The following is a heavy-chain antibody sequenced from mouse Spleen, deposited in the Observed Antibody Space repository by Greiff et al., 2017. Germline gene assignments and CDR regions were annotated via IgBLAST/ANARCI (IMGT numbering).Heavy chain of an antibody. V-gene: IGHV1-52*01. J-gene: IGHJ3*01. CDR2: IDPSDSET. D-gene: IGHD1-1*01. CDR1: GYTFTSYW. Sequence: QVQLKQPGAELVRPGSSVKLSCKASGYTFTSYWMHWVKQRPIQGLEWIGNIDPSDSETHYNQKFKDKATLTVDKSSSTAYMQLSSLTSEDSAVYYCARGDGSSPPWFAYWGQGTLVTVSA. CDR3: ARGDGSSPPWFAY.